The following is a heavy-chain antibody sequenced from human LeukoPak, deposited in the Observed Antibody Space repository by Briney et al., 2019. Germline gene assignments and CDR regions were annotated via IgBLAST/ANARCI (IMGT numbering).Heavy chain of an antibody. CDR1: GGSISSYY. CDR3: ANGRAVAGKGYFDY. CDR2: IYTSGST. D-gene: IGHD6-19*01. Sequence: SETLSLTCTVSGGSISSYYWSWIRQPAGKGLEWLGHIYTSGSTNYNPSLKSRVTMSVDTSKNQFSLKLSSVTAADTAVYYCANGRAVAGKGYFDYWGQGTLVTVSS. V-gene: IGHV4-4*07. J-gene: IGHJ4*02.